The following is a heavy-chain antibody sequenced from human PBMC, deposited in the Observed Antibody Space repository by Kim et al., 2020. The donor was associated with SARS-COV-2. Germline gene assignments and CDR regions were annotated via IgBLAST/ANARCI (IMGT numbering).Heavy chain of an antibody. CDR2: INAGNGNT. CDR1: GYTFTSYA. V-gene: IGHV1-3*01. Sequence: ASVKVSCKASGYTFTSYAMHWVRQTPGQRLEWMGWINAGNGNTKYSQKFQGRVTITRDTSASTAYMELSSLRSEDTAVYYCARDGSGYDLVQFMDYWGQGTLVTVSS. CDR3: ARDGSGYDLVQFMDY. D-gene: IGHD5-12*01. J-gene: IGHJ4*02.